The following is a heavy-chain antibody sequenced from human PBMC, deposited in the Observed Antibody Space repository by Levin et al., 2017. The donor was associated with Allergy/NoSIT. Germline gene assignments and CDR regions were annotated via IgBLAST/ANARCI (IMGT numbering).Heavy chain of an antibody. CDR2: ISWNSGSI. V-gene: IGHV3-9*01. J-gene: IGHJ4*02. D-gene: IGHD1-20*01. Sequence: SCAASGFTFDDYAMHWVRQAPGKGLEWVSGISWNSGSIGYADSVKGRFTISRDNPQNFLYLQMNSLRSEDTALYYCAKDASPYKWNDLDYWGQGTLVAVSS. CDR1: GFTFDDYA. CDR3: AKDASPYKWNDLDY.